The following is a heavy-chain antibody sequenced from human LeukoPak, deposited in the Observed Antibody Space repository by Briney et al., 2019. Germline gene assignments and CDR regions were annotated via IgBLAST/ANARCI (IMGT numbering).Heavy chain of an antibody. V-gene: IGHV3-48*03. CDR3: SLLAVASPQDY. CDR1: GFTFSTYE. D-gene: IGHD6-19*01. J-gene: IGHJ4*02. Sequence: GGSLRLSCAASGFTFSTYEMHWVRQAPGKGLEWVSNISSSGSTMYYADSVKGRFTTSRDNAKNLLYLQMHSLRAEDTAVYYCSLLAVASPQDYWGQGTLVTVSS. CDR2: ISSSGSTM.